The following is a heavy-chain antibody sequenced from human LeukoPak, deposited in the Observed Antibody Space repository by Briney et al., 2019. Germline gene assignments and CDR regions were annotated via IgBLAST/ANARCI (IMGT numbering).Heavy chain of an antibody. Sequence: SETLSLTCTVSGVSISSSSYYWGWIRQPPGKGLEWIATIFHSGSTYYNPSLKSRVTISVDTSKNQFSLKVDSLTAADTSVYFCARHVAIRNYVGSLDSWGQGTLVTVSS. CDR2: IFHSGST. CDR1: GVSISSSSYY. V-gene: IGHV4-39*01. CDR3: ARHVAIRNYVGSLDS. J-gene: IGHJ1*01. D-gene: IGHD4-11*01.